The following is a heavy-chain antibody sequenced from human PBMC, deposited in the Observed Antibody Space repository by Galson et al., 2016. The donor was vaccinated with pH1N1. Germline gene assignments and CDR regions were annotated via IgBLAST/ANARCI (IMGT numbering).Heavy chain of an antibody. D-gene: IGHD3-16*01. CDR2: IYWDDDK. J-gene: IGHJ3*01. CDR1: GFSVSSSGMG. V-gene: IGHV2-5*02. CDR3: AHREVMITNASDF. Sequence: PALVKPTQTLTLTCNFSGFSVSSSGMGVGWIRQPPGKALEWLAVIYWDDDKRYSPSLKSRLTITKDTSKNQVVLKMTNMDPADTATYYCAHREVMITNASDFWGQGTMVTVSS.